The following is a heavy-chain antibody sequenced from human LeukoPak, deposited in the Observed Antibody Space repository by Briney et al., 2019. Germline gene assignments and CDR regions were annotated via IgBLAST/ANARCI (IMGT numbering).Heavy chain of an antibody. J-gene: IGHJ5*01. CDR1: GFTVSAKY. Sequence: SGGSLRLSCAASGFTVSAKYMSWVRQGPGKGLDWISSIYSDGGTNYADSVKGRFTISRDNSKNTLYLQMNSLRTEDTAVYYCARDGGFGGPGGDNWFDSWGQGALVTVSS. CDR3: ARDGGFGGPGGDNWFDS. V-gene: IGHV3-66*02. D-gene: IGHD3-16*01. CDR2: IYSDGGT.